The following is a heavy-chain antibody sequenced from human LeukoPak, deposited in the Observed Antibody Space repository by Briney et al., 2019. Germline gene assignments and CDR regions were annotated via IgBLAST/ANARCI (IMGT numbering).Heavy chain of an antibody. Sequence: PSETLSLTCTVSGGSISSYYWSWIRQPPGKGLEWIGYIYYSGSTNYNPSLKSRVTISVDTSKNQFSLKLSSVTAADTAVYYCARHRTSRTTHFDYWGQGTLVTVSS. CDR1: GGSISSYY. CDR3: ARHRTSRTTHFDY. V-gene: IGHV4-59*08. CDR2: IYYSGST. J-gene: IGHJ4*02. D-gene: IGHD4-11*01.